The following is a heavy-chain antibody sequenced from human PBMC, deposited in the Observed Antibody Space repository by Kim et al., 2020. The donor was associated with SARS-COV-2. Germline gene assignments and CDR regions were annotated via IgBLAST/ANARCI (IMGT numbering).Heavy chain of an antibody. Sequence: SETLSLTCTVSGGSISSSSYYWGWIRQPPGKGLEWIGSIYYSGTTYYNPSLKSRVTISVDTSKNQFSLKLSSVTDADTAVYYCERINRSSGWEIDYWGQGTLVTVSS. CDR3: ERINRSSGWEIDY. D-gene: IGHD6-19*01. V-gene: IGHV4-39*07. CDR2: IYYSGTT. J-gene: IGHJ4*02. CDR1: GGSISSSSYY.